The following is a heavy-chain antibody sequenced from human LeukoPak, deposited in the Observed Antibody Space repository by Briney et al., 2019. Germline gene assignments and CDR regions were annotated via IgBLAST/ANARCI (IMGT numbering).Heavy chain of an antibody. J-gene: IGHJ6*02. D-gene: IGHD2-2*01. V-gene: IGHV4-59*08. CDR3: ARLGAPAGMDV. CDR1: GASVSDYY. Sequence: SESLSLTCTVSGASVSDYYWSWIRQFPGEGLEWIGYVYNSATTNYNPSLTGRVTISEDTSKNQFSLKLSSVTASDTAVYYCARLGAPAGMDVWGQGTTVTVSS. CDR2: VYNSATT.